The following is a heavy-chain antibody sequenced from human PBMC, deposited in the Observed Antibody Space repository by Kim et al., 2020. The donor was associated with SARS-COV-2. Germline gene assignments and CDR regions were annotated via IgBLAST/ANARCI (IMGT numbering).Heavy chain of an antibody. CDR1: GGSISSGAYY. V-gene: IGHV4-31*03. J-gene: IGHJ4*02. CDR3: ARSQGYGDYDY. CDR2: ISDTGST. D-gene: IGHD4-17*01. Sequence: SETLSLTCTVSGGSISSGAYYWSWIRQHPGKGLEWIGYISDTGSTYYNPSLKSRVTISVDTSKNQLSLKLSSVTAADTAVYYCARSQGYGDYDYWGQGTLVTVSS.